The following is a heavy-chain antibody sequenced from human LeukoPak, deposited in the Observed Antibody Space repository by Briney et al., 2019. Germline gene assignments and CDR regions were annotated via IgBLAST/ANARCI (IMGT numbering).Heavy chain of an antibody. CDR2: INHSGST. Sequence: PSETLSLTCAVYGGSFSGYYWSWIRQPPGKGLEWIGEINHSGSTNYNPSLKSRVTISVDTSKNQFSLKLSSVTAADTAVYYCASTYYDFWSGYYANYYYMDVRGKGTTVTVSS. D-gene: IGHD3-3*01. J-gene: IGHJ6*03. CDR3: ASTYYDFWSGYYANYYYMDV. V-gene: IGHV4-34*01. CDR1: GGSFSGYY.